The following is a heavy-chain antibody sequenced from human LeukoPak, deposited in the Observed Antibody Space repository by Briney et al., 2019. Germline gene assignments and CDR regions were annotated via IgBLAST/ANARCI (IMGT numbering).Heavy chain of an antibody. Sequence: ASVKVSCKASGYTFSSYVMNWVRQAPGQGLEWMGWINTNTGNPTYAQGFTGRFVFSLDTSVSTAYLQISSLKAEDTAVYYCARGWFGEISYYFDYWGQGTLVTVSS. V-gene: IGHV7-4-1*02. D-gene: IGHD3-10*01. CDR2: INTNTGNP. J-gene: IGHJ4*02. CDR3: ARGWFGEISYYFDY. CDR1: GYTFSSYV.